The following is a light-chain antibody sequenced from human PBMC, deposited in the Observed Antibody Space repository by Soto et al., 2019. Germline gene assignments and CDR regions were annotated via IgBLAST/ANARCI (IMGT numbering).Light chain of an antibody. J-gene: IGLJ3*02. CDR2: ENN. CDR1: SSNIGSNT. CDR3: EAWDDSLNGRV. Sequence: QSVLTQPHSASGTPGQRAAISCSGSSSNIGSNTVNWYQQFPGTVPKLLIYENNQRPSGVPDRFSGAKSGTSASLAISGLQSEDEADYYCEAWDDSLNGRVFGGGTKVTVL. V-gene: IGLV1-44*01.